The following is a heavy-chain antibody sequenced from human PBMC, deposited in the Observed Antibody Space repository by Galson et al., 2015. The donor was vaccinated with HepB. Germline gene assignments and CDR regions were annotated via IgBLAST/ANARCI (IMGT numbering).Heavy chain of an antibody. CDR2: INAGNGNA. CDR1: GYTFTSYA. J-gene: IGHJ4*02. Sequence: SVKVSCKASGYTFTSYAMHWVRQAPGQRLEWMGRINAGNGNAKYSQKFQGRVTITRDTSASTAYMELSSLRSEDTAVYYCARKGRVLRLGELSLYRWYYFDYWGQGTLVTVSS. V-gene: IGHV1-3*01. CDR3: ARKGRVLRLGELSLYRWYYFDY. D-gene: IGHD3-16*02.